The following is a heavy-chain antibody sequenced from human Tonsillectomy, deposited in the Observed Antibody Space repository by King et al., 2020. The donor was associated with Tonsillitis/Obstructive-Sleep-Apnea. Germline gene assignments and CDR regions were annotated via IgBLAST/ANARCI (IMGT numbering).Heavy chain of an antibody. J-gene: IGHJ2*01. CDR1: GGSISSRSYY. CDR3: ARRKYTIITGPDWYFDL. D-gene: IGHD2-2*02. CDR2: IVYSGST. V-gene: IGHV4-39*01. Sequence: QLQESGPGLVKPSETLSLTCTVSGGSISSRSYYWGWIRQPPGKGLEWIWSIVYSGSTLYNPSLKSLVTLSVDTSKNQFSLLLSSVTAADTAVYYCARRKYTIITGPDWYFDLWGRGTLVTVSS.